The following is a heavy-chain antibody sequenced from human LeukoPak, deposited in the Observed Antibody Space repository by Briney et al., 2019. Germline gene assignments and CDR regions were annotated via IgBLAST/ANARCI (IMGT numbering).Heavy chain of an antibody. V-gene: IGHV3-21*01. D-gene: IGHD3-3*01. Sequence: GGSLRLSCAASGFTFSSYSMNWVRQAPGKGLEWVSSISSSSSYIYYADSVKGRFTISRDNAKNSLYLQMNSLRAEDTAVYYCARDVAGDDFWSGYYSWGQGTLVTVSS. J-gene: IGHJ4*02. CDR2: ISSSSSYI. CDR3: ARDVAGDDFWSGYYS. CDR1: GFTFSSYS.